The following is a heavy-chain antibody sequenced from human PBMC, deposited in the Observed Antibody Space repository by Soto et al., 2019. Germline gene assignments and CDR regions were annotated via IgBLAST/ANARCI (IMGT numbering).Heavy chain of an antibody. Sequence: QVQLVQSGAEVKKPGASVKVSCKASGYTFTSYYMHWVRQAPGQGLEWMGIINPSGGSTSYAQKFQGRVTMTRDTSTSTVYMELSSLRSEDTAVYYCARDLPPDYGDFTVDYWGQGTLVTVSS. CDR2: INPSGGST. CDR3: ARDLPPDYGDFTVDY. V-gene: IGHV1-46*01. CDR1: GYTFTSYY. J-gene: IGHJ4*02. D-gene: IGHD4-17*01.